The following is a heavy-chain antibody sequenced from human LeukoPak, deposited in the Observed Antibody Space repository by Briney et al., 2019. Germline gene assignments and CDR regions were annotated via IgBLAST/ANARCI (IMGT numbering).Heavy chain of an antibody. CDR2: ISYDGSNK. V-gene: IGHV3-30*03. CDR3: ARPLGPRLPYGMDV. J-gene: IGHJ6*02. CDR1: GFTFSSYS. Sequence: GGSLRLSCAASGFTFSSYSMNWVRQAPGKGLEWVAVISYDGSNKYYADSVKGRFTISRDNSKNTLYLQMNSLRAEDTAVYYCARPLGPRLPYGMDVWGQGTTVTVSS. D-gene: IGHD2-15*01.